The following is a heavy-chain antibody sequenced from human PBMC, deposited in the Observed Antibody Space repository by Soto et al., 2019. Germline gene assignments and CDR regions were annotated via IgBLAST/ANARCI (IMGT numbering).Heavy chain of an antibody. Sequence: QVQLVESGGGVVQPGRSLRLSCAASGFTFSSYAMHWVRKAPGKGLEWVAVISYDGSNKYYADSVKGRFTISRDNSKNTLYLQMNSLRAEDTAVYYCARRVGAITYYFDYWGQGTLVTVSS. V-gene: IGHV3-30-3*01. CDR2: ISYDGSNK. CDR1: GFTFSSYA. J-gene: IGHJ4*02. D-gene: IGHD1-26*01. CDR3: ARRVGAITYYFDY.